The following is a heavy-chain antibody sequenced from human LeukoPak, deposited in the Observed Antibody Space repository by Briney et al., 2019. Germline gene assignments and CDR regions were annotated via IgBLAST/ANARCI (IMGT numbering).Heavy chain of an antibody. CDR2: INHNGST. V-gene: IGHV4-34*01. Sequence: SETLSLTCAVYGGSFSGYYWSWIRQPPGKGLEWIGEINHNGSTNYNPSLKSRVTIPVDTSKNQFSLKLSSVTAADTAVYYCARLYYYDSSGYYQGFDPWGQGTLVTVSS. J-gene: IGHJ5*02. CDR3: ARLYYYDSSGYYQGFDP. CDR1: GGSFSGYY. D-gene: IGHD3-22*01.